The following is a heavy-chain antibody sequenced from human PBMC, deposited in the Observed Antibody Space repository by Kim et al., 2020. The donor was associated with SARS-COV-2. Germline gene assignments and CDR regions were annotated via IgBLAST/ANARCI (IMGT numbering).Heavy chain of an antibody. D-gene: IGHD5-12*01. V-gene: IGHV1-3*01. Sequence: YSQKFQGRVTITRDTAASTAYMELSSLRSEDTAVYYCARTRGGATINFDFWGQGTLVTVSS. J-gene: IGHJ4*02. CDR3: ARTRGGATINFDF.